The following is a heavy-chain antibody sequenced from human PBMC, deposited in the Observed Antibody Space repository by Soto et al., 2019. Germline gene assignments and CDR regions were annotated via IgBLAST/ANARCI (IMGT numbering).Heavy chain of an antibody. D-gene: IGHD3-10*01. CDR2: IKQDGSEK. V-gene: IGHV3-7*03. CDR3: ARDRRWFGELPTTDY. CDR1: GFTFSSYW. J-gene: IGHJ4*02. Sequence: PGRSLRLSCAASGFTFSSYWMSWVRQAPGKGLEWVANIKQDGSEKYYVDSVKGRFTISRDNAKNSLYLQMNSLRAEDTAVYYCARDRRWFGELPTTDYWGQGTLVTVSS.